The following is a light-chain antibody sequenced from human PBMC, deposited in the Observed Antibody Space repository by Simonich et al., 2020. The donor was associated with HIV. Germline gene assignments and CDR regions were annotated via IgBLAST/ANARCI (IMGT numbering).Light chain of an antibody. CDR2: DVS. CDR3: SAYAGTGTLV. CDR1: SSDVGGYNY. Sequence: QSALTQPASVSGSPGQSITISCTGTSSDVGGYNYVSWYQQHPGKAPKLMIYDVSKRPSGVSNRFSGSKAGNTASLTISGLQAEDEADYYCSAYAGTGTLVFGGGTKLTVL. V-gene: IGLV2-23*02. J-gene: IGLJ2*01.